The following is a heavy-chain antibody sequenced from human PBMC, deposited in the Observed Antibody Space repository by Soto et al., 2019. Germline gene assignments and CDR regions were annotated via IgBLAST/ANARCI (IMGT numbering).Heavy chain of an antibody. Sequence: GGSLRLSCAASGFTFSSYGVHWVRQAPGKGLEWVAVISYDGSNKYYADSVKGRFTISRDNSKNTLYLQMNSLRAEDTAVYYCAKDIDYYDSSGYLDAFDIWGQGTMVTVSS. V-gene: IGHV3-30*18. D-gene: IGHD3-22*01. CDR3: AKDIDYYDSSGYLDAFDI. CDR1: GFTFSSYG. CDR2: ISYDGSNK. J-gene: IGHJ3*02.